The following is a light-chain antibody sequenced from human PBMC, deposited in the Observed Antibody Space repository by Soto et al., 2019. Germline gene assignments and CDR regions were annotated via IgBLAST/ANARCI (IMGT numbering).Light chain of an antibody. CDR2: AAS. CDR1: QSMTRTY. J-gene: IGKJ4*01. Sequence: EIVLMQSPGTLSLSPGERATLSCRASQSMTRTYIAWYQKKPGQAPRLLIYAASIRAPGIPDKFSGTGSGTDYSLTIDRLEPEDSAVYYCQQYGSSPLTFGGGTKVEIK. V-gene: IGKV3-20*01. CDR3: QQYGSSPLT.